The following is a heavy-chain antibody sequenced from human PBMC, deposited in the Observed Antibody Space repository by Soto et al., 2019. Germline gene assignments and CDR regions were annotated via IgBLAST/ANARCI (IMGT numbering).Heavy chain of an antibody. D-gene: IGHD6-6*01. V-gene: IGHV3-21*01. Sequence: PGGSLRLSCAASGFTFSSYSMNWVRQAPGKGLEWVSSITSSSSYISYADSVKGRFTISRDNAENSLYLQMISLRAEDTAVYYCAREDEQLVNYYYYGMDVWGQGTTVTVSS. CDR2: ITSSSSYI. J-gene: IGHJ6*02. CDR3: AREDEQLVNYYYYGMDV. CDR1: GFTFSSYS.